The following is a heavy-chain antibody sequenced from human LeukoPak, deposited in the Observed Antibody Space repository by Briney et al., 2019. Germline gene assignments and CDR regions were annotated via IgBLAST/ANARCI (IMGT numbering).Heavy chain of an antibody. CDR3: AKPSGYDLFGPLEYFQH. V-gene: IGHV3-30*18. D-gene: IGHD5-12*01. J-gene: IGHJ1*01. CDR1: GFTFSSYG. Sequence: PGGSLRLSCAASGFTFSSYGMHWVRQAPGKGLEWVAVISYDGSNKYYADSVKGRFTISRDNSKNTLYLQMNSLRAEDTAVYYCAKPSGYDLFGPLEYFQHWGQGTLVTVSS. CDR2: ISYDGSNK.